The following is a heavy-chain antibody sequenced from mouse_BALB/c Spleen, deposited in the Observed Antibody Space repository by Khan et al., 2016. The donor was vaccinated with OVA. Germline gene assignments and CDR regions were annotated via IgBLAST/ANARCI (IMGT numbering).Heavy chain of an antibody. V-gene: IGHV2-4*02. CDR2: IWSGGST. CDR3: ARRDYGSSYGFAY. J-gene: IGHJ3*01. CDR1: DFSLTNYG. Sequence: VELVESGPGLVQPSQSLSITCTVSDFSLTNYGVHWVRQSPGQGLEWLGVIWSGGSTDYNAAFISRLSITKDNSKSQVFFKMNSLQVDDTAIYYCARRDYGSSYGFAYWGQGTLVTVSA. D-gene: IGHD1-1*01.